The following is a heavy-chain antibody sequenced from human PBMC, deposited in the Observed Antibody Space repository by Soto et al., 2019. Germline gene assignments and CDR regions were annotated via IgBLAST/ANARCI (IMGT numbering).Heavy chain of an antibody. D-gene: IGHD3-3*01. CDR3: ARGVFRCLQWFDP. J-gene: IGHJ5*02. Sequence: QVQLQESGPGLVKPSETLSLTCTVSGASVNSENYYWSWIRQPPGQGLEWIGYVYYSGSTNYNPSLKSRVIISLDTYRNQFALKMTSMTSADTAFYYCARGVFRCLQWFDPWGQGTLVTVSS. CDR1: GASVNSENYY. V-gene: IGHV4-61*01. CDR2: VYYSGST.